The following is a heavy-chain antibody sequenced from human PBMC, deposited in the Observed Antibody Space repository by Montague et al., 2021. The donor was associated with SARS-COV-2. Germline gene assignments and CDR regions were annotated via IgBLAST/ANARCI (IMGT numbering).Heavy chain of an antibody. Sequence: CAISGDSVSSTAASWNWLRQSPSRGLEWLGRTYYRSEWHTDYAVSLEVRLGIDADTSKNQFPPQLHSVTPEDSAVYYCASGWTLFDWGQGTLVTVSS. CDR1: GDSVSSTAAS. V-gene: IGHV6-1*01. J-gene: IGHJ4*02. CDR2: TYYRSEWHT. D-gene: IGHD6-19*01. CDR3: ASGWTLFD.